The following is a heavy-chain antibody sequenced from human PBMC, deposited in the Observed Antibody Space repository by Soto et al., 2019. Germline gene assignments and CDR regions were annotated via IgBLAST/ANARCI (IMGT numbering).Heavy chain of an antibody. CDR3: ARGVLLWFGELPPFHDAFDI. J-gene: IGHJ3*02. V-gene: IGHV4-31*03. CDR1: GGSISSGGYY. CDR2: IYYSGST. D-gene: IGHD3-10*01. Sequence: PSETLSLTCTVSGGSISSGGYYWSWIRQHPGKGLEWIGYIYYSGSTYYNPSLKSRVTISVDTSKNQFSLKLSSVTAAGTAVYYCARGVLLWFGELPPFHDAFDIWGQGTMVTVSS.